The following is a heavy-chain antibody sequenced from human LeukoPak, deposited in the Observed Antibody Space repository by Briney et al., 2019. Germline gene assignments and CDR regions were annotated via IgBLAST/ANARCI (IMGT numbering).Heavy chain of an antibody. CDR3: ATSYYASGSMIT. Sequence: VASVKVSCKASGYTFTSYDINWVRQATGQGLEWMGWMNPNSGNTGYAQKFQGRVTMTRNTSISTAYMELSSLRSEDTAAYYCATSYYASGSMITWGQGTLVTVSS. CDR1: GYTFTSYD. D-gene: IGHD3-10*01. J-gene: IGHJ5*02. CDR2: MNPNSGNT. V-gene: IGHV1-8*01.